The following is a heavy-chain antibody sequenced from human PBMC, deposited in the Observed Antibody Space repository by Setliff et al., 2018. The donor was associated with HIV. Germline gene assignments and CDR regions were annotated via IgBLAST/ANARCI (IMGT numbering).Heavy chain of an antibody. Sequence: GGSLRLSCAASGFTFSSYEMNWVRQAPGKGLEWVSYISSSGSTYYADSVKGRFTISRDNSKNTLYLQMNSLRAEDTAVYYCAKSGEWLPYHFDYWGQGTLVTVSS. CDR1: GFTFSSYE. CDR3: AKSGEWLPYHFDY. D-gene: IGHD5-18*01. CDR2: ISSSGST. V-gene: IGHV3-23*01. J-gene: IGHJ4*02.